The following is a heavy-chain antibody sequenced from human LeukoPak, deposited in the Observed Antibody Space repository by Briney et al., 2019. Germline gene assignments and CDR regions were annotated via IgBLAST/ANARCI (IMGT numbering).Heavy chain of an antibody. D-gene: IGHD6-13*01. V-gene: IGHV3-7*03. CDR3: AKGAAIGIYANFDY. J-gene: IGHJ4*02. Sequence: GGSLRLSCAASGFTFTTYWMTWVRQAPGKGLEWVANINQDGTEKYYVDSVKGRFTISRDNAKNTLYLQMNSLRAEDTAIYYCAKGAAIGIYANFDYWGQGTLVTVSS. CDR2: INQDGTEK. CDR1: GFTFTTYW.